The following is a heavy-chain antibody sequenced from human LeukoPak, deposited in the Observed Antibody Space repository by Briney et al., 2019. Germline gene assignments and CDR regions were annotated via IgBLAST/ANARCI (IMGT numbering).Heavy chain of an antibody. V-gene: IGHV4-59*01. CDR1: GGSISNYH. J-gene: IGHJ4*02. CDR3: ARNADDSSSYPYFDY. Sequence: PSENLSLTCTVSGGSISNYHWSWIPQPPGKTLEWSGYIYYSGSTNYNPSLKSRATISVDTSKNQFSLKVRAVTAADTAVYYCARNADDSSSYPYFDYWGQGTLVTVSS. CDR2: IYYSGST. D-gene: IGHD3-22*01.